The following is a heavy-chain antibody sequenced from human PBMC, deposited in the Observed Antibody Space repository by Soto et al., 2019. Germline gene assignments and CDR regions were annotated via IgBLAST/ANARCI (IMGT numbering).Heavy chain of an antibody. Sequence: QVQLVESGGGVVQPGRSLRLSCVASGITFRSYGMQWVRQAPGKGLEWLSVISYDGSNAHYADSVKGRFTVSRDDSKDTLYLQMNNLRPEDTAVNWCATYYYGDSNYWGRGTVVSVSS. V-gene: IGHV3-30*03. CDR2: ISYDGSNA. J-gene: IGHJ4*02. CDR1: GITFRSYG. D-gene: IGHD4-17*01. CDR3: ATYYYGDSNY.